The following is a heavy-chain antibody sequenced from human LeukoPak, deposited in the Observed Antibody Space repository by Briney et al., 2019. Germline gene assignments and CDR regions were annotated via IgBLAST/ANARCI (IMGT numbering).Heavy chain of an antibody. Sequence: PSETLSLTCAVYGGSFSGYNWSWIRQPPGKGLEWIGEINHSGSTNYNPSLKSRVTISVDTSKNQFSLKLSSVTAADTAVYYCARGQQPVLVVAAFDIWGQGTMVTVSS. CDR1: GGSFSGYN. CDR3: ARGQQPVLVVAAFDI. CDR2: INHSGST. D-gene: IGHD6-13*01. J-gene: IGHJ3*02. V-gene: IGHV4-34*01.